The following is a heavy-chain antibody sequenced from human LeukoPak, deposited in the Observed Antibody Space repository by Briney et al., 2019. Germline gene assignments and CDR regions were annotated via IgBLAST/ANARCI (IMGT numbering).Heavy chain of an antibody. CDR2: INAGNGDT. V-gene: IGHV1-3*01. CDR1: GYIFTNFA. Sequence: ASVKLSCKASGYIFTNFAMHWVRQAPGQRLEWMGWINAGNGDTKYSQRFQGRVTITRDTSASTAYMELSSLRSEDTAVYCCARIWDGYNLDYWGEGAKVTVSS. J-gene: IGHJ4*02. CDR3: ARIWDGYNLDY. D-gene: IGHD5-24*01.